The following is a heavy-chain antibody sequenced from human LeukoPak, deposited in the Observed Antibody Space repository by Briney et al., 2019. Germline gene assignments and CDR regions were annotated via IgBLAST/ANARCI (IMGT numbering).Heavy chain of an antibody. Sequence: TSETLSFTCTVSAGSISSSYWSWIRQPPGKGLESIGYIYYNGHTNYNPSLKSRVTISVDTSKNQFTLKLSSVTAADTAVYYCATILPVNYYMDVWGKGTTVTVSS. J-gene: IGHJ6*03. CDR1: AGSISSSY. CDR3: ATILPVNYYMDV. D-gene: IGHD2-21*01. CDR2: IYYNGHT. V-gene: IGHV4-59*01.